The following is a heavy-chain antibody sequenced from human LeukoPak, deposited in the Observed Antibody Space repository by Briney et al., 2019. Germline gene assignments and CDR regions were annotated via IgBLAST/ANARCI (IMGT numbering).Heavy chain of an antibody. CDR3: ARGSIAAAGKFRWFDP. Sequence: SETLSLTCTVSGYSISSGYFWGWIRQPPGKGLEWIGSIYHSGTTYYNPSLKSRVTISVDTSKNQFSLKLSSVTAADTAVYYCARGSIAAAGKFRWFDPRGQGTLVTVSS. V-gene: IGHV4-38-2*02. J-gene: IGHJ5*02. CDR2: IYHSGTT. CDR1: GYSISSGYF. D-gene: IGHD6-13*01.